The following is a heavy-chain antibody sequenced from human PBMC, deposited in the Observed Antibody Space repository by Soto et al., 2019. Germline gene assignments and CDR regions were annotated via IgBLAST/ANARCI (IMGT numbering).Heavy chain of an antibody. CDR2: INPNSCNT. CDR1: GYTPTTYD. CDR3: GKTTVGCDY. J-gene: IGHJ4*02. D-gene: IGHD4-17*01. Sequence: KVSCKTSGYTPTTYDINWVRPAPGQGLEWMEWINPNSCNTGNAPKFQGRFNMARKTSINTAYMELSSLRPEDKAVYYWGKTTVGCDYWGQGTLVTVS. V-gene: IGHV1-8*01.